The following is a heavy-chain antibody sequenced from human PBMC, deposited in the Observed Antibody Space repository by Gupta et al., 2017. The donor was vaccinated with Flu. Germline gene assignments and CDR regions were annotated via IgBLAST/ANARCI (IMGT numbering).Heavy chain of an antibody. CDR1: GYSFIDYY. Sequence: QVQLVQSGAEVKKPGASVRVSCKASGYSFIDYYLHWVRQVPGHGLEWMGWVTAKGGAIYAPIFEGRAAMTSDRSSGTAYLDLTRLTSDDPALYFCAKIEGGDSKEVDWGQGPLV. J-gene: IGHJ4*02. V-gene: IGHV1-2*02. CDR2: VTAKGGA. D-gene: IGHD2-21*01. CDR3: AKIEGGDSKEVD.